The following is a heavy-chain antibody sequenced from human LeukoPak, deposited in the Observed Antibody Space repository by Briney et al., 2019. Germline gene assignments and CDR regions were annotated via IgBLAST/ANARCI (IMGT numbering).Heavy chain of an antibody. CDR3: AISSSSFYYYYGMDV. J-gene: IGHJ6*02. D-gene: IGHD6-6*01. Sequence: ASVKVSCKASGYTFTSYGISWVRQAPGQGLEWMGWISAYNGNTNYAQKLQGRVTMTTDTSTSTAYMELRSLRSEDTAVYYCAISSSSFYYYYGMDVWGQGTTVTVSS. CDR1: GYTFTSYG. CDR2: ISAYNGNT. V-gene: IGHV1-18*01.